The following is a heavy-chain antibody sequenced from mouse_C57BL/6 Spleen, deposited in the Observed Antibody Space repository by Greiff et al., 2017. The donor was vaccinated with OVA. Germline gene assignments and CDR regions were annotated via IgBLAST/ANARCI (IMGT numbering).Heavy chain of an antibody. CDR1: GYAFSSSW. V-gene: IGHV1-82*01. CDR3: ARGDWAGGYFDY. J-gene: IGHJ2*01. CDR2: IYPGDGDT. Sequence: QVQLKESGPELVKPGASVKISCKASGYAFSSSWMNWVKQRPGKGLEWIGRIYPGDGDTNYNGKFKGKATLTADKSSSTAYMQLSSLTSEDSAVYFCARGDWAGGYFDYWGQGTTLTVSS. D-gene: IGHD4-1*01.